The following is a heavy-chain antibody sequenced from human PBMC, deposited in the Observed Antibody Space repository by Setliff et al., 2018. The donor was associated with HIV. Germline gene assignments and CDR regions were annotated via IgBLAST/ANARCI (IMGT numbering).Heavy chain of an antibody. CDR1: GYTFTDYF. V-gene: IGHV1-2*02. CDR3: ARQLSNSLDF. D-gene: IGHD7-27*01. J-gene: IGHJ4*02. CDR2: IGPNHGDT. Sequence: ASVKVSCKASGYTFTDYFIHWVRQAPGQGLEWMGWIGPNHGDTRLTETFRGRVTMTRDTPLNTAYVELSGLRSDDTAVYFCARQLSNSLDFWGQGTLVTVSS.